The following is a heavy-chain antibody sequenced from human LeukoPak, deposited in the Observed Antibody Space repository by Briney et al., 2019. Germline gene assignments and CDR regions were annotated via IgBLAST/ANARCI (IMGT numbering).Heavy chain of an antibody. CDR1: GFPFTSYA. V-gene: IGHV1-3*03. D-gene: IGHD3-22*01. CDR2: VNADNSNT. CDR3: AVGDHYYDTRFDY. J-gene: IGHJ4*02. Sequence: ASVKVSCKASGFPFTSYAIHWVRQAPGQRLEWMGWVNADNSNTKYSREFQGRVTITRDTSASTAYMDLNSLRSEDMAVYYCAVGDHYYDTRFDYWGQGTLVTVSS.